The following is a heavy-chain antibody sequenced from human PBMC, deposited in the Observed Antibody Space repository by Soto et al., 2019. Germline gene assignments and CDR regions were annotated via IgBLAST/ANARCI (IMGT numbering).Heavy chain of an antibody. CDR3: AKSAGGHLRFLEWLLDY. Sequence: GGSLRLSCAASGFTFSSYAMSWVRQAPGKGLEWVSAISGSGGSTYYADSVKGRFTISRDNSKNTLYLQMNSLRAEDTAVYYCAKSAGGHLRFLEWLLDYWGQGTLVTVSS. J-gene: IGHJ4*02. CDR1: GFTFSSYA. V-gene: IGHV3-23*01. D-gene: IGHD3-3*01. CDR2: ISGSGGST.